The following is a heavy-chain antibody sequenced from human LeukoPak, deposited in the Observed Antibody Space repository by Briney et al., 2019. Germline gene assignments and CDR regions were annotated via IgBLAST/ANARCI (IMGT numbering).Heavy chain of an antibody. D-gene: IGHD3-3*01. Sequence: PSETLSLTCTVSGGSISSGSYYWSWIRQPAGKGLEWIGEIYHSGSTNYNSSLKSRVTISVDKSKNQFSLKLSSVTAADTAVYYCARDLRATIFGLRTFLYYMDVWGKGTTVTVSS. CDR2: IYHSGST. CDR1: GGSISSGSYY. V-gene: IGHV4-61*10. CDR3: ARDLRATIFGLRTFLYYMDV. J-gene: IGHJ6*03.